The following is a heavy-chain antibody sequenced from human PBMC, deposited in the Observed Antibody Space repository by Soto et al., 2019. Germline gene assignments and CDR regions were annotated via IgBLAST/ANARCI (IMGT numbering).Heavy chain of an antibody. Sequence: PGGSLRLSCSTSGFTFGDFALSWVRQAPGRGLEWVGIIRGKTYGGTTEYAASVKGRFTISKDDSNSVAYLQMDSLKAEDTAMYYCAKDLSTSRLGFDYWGLGTLVTVS. CDR2: IRGKTYGGTT. V-gene: IGHV3-49*04. CDR3: AKDLSTSRLGFDY. CDR1: GFTFGDFA. J-gene: IGHJ4*02.